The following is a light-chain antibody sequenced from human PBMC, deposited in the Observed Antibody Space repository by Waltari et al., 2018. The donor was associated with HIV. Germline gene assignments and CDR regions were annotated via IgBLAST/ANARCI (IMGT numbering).Light chain of an antibody. CDR2: ADS. J-gene: IGLJ2*01. CDR3: QVWDSGRDHVV. V-gene: IGLV3-21*02. Sequence: SYVLTQPPSVSVAPGQTARITCGGINIGRKTVHWYQQKPGQAPVLVLYADSDRPSGISERFSGSNSGNTATLTVSRIEGGDEADYYCQVWDSGRDHVVFGGGTKLTVL. CDR1: NIGRKT.